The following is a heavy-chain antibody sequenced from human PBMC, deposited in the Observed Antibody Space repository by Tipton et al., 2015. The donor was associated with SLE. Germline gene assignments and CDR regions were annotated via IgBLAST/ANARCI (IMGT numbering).Heavy chain of an antibody. Sequence: TLSLTCTVSGDSFSSGSSSWNWVRQPAGKGLEWIGLIYNSGITNYNPSLQSRVTLSVDMSKNQFSLRLKSVTAADTAVYYCVRRGGANSGTYFDPWGQGTLVTVSS. J-gene: IGHJ5*02. D-gene: IGHD4/OR15-4a*01. CDR3: VRRGGANSGTYFDP. CDR2: IYNSGIT. CDR1: GDSFSSGSSS. V-gene: IGHV4-61*02.